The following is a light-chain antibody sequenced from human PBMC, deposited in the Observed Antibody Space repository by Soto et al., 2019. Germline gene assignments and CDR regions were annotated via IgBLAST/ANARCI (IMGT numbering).Light chain of an antibody. J-gene: IGLJ2*01. CDR1: VLAKNY. CDR3: YSAADNNLGV. V-gene: IGLV3-27*01. Sequence: SYELTQPSSVSVSPGQTARITCSGDVLAKNYARWFQQKPGQAPVVVIYRDSVRPSGIPDRFSGSSSGTTVTLTISGAHVEDEADYYCYSAADNNLGVFGGGTKLTVL. CDR2: RDS.